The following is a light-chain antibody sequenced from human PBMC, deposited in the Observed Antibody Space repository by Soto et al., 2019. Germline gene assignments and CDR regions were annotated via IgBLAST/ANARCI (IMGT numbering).Light chain of an antibody. CDR2: EVS. V-gene: IGLV2-14*01. CDR1: SRDVGGYNY. J-gene: IGLJ2*01. CDR3: SSYASTNTVL. Sequence: QSALTQPASVSGSPGQSITISCTGTSRDVGGYNYVSWYQHHPGKTPKLMIFEVSNRLSGVSNRFSGSKSGNTASLTISGLQDEDEADYYCSSYASTNTVLFGGGTKLTVL.